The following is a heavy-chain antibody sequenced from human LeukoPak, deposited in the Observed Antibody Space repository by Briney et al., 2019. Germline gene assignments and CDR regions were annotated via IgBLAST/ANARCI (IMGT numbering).Heavy chain of an antibody. CDR1: GFTFTSYA. V-gene: IGHV3-23*01. Sequence: GGSLRLSCVASGFTFTSYAMSWVRQAPGKGLEWVSYIRGSGSTTHYADPVKGRFTISRDNSKNTLYLQMNSLRAEDTAVYYFAKDLGSSQDFDYWGQGTLVTVSS. D-gene: IGHD1-26*01. CDR3: AKDLGSSQDFDY. CDR2: IRGSGSTT. J-gene: IGHJ4*02.